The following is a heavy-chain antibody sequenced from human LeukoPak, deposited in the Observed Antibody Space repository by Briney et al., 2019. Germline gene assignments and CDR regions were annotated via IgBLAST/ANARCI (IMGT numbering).Heavy chain of an antibody. J-gene: IGHJ5*02. Sequence: GGSLRLSCAASGFTFSTYWMHWVRQGPGKGLVWVSRINRDGTITSYADSVKGRFTISRDNAENTLYLQMHTLRVEDTAVYYCTREWTSSFDPWGQGTQVTV. CDR1: GFTFSTYW. D-gene: IGHD2-2*01. CDR2: INRDGTIT. V-gene: IGHV3-74*01. CDR3: TREWTSSFDP.